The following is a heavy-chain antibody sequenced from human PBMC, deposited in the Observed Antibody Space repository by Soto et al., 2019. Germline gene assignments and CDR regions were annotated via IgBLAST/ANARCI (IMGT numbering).Heavy chain of an antibody. D-gene: IGHD1-1*01. V-gene: IGHV4-30-4*01. CDR2: IYYSGST. CDR3: ARDLGGWLQLEEPDWYYGMDV. CDR1: GGSISSGDYY. Sequence: PSETLSLTCTVSGGSISSGDYYWSWIRQPPGKGLEWIGYIYYSGSTYYNPSLKSRVTISVDTSKNQFSLKLSSVTAADTAVYYCARDLGGWLQLEEPDWYYGMDVWGQGTTVTVSS. J-gene: IGHJ6*02.